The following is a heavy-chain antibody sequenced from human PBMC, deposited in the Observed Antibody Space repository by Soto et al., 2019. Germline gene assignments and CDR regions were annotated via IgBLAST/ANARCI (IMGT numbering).Heavy chain of an antibody. CDR3: ARGPLWAYYGMDV. Sequence: SETLSLTCAVYGGSFSGYYWSWIRQPPGKGLEWIGEINHSGSTNYNPSLKSRVTISVDTSKNQFSLKLSSVTAADTAVYYCARGPLWAYYGMDVWGKGTTVTV. CDR1: GGSFSGYY. J-gene: IGHJ6*04. D-gene: IGHD3-10*01. V-gene: IGHV4-34*01. CDR2: INHSGST.